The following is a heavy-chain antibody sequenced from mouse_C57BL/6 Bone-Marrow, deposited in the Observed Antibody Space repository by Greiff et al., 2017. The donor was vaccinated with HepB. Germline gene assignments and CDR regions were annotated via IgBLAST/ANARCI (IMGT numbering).Heavy chain of an antibody. CDR1: GYTFTSYW. Sequence: VQLQQPGTELVKPGASVKLSCKASGYTFTSYWMHWVKQRPGQGLEWIGNINPSNGGTNYNEKFKSKATLTVDKSSNTAYMQLSSLTSEDSAVYYCARLVYYDYDGNYFDYWGQGTTLTVSS. V-gene: IGHV1-53*01. CDR2: INPSNGGT. CDR3: ARLVYYDYDGNYFDY. J-gene: IGHJ2*01. D-gene: IGHD2-4*01.